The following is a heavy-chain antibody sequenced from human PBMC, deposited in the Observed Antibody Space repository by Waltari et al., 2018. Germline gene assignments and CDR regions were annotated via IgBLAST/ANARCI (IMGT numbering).Heavy chain of an antibody. CDR1: GGSISSSY. Sequence: QVQLQESGPGLVKPSETLSLTRTVPGGSISSSYWSWIRQPPGKGLEWIGYIYSSGSTNYNPSLKSRVIISVDTSKNQFSLKVRSMTAADTAVYYCARDRGYQDYWGQGTLVTVSS. D-gene: IGHD3-10*01. CDR2: IYSSGST. V-gene: IGHV4-59*01. J-gene: IGHJ4*02. CDR3: ARDRGYQDY.